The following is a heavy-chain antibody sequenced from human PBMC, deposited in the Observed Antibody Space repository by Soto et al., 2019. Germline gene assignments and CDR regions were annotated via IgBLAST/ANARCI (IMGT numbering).Heavy chain of an antibody. Sequence: SETLSLTCTVSGGSVTNSSYYWGWIRQSPGKGLEWIGSVYYRGRSYSKSSVKNRVTISVDTSKNQFSLNFNSVNASDTASDYCVSPRTNVLTQDSFAYWGPGALVTGS. D-gene: IGHD3-16*01. CDR1: GGSVTNSSYY. CDR3: VSPRTNVLTQDSFAY. V-gene: IGHV4-39*01. J-gene: IGHJ4*02. CDR2: VYYRGRS.